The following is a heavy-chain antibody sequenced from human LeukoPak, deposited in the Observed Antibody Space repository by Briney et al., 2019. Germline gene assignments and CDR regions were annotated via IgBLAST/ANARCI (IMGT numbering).Heavy chain of an antibody. D-gene: IGHD3-9*01. CDR3: ASVGVATSWDILTGYYNPLPEYYYGMDV. V-gene: IGHV1-8*01. CDR2: MNPNSGNT. J-gene: IGHJ6*02. CDR1: GYTFTSYD. Sequence: ASVKVSCKASGYTFTSYDINWVRQATGQGLEWMGWMNPNSGNTGYAQKFQGRVTMTRNTSISTAYMELSSLRSEDTAVYYCASVGVATSWDILTGYYNPLPEYYYGMDVWGQGTTVTVSS.